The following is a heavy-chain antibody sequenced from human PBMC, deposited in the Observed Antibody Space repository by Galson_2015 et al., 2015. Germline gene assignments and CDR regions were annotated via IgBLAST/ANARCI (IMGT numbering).Heavy chain of an antibody. CDR1: GGSISSGGYY. V-gene: IGHV4-31*03. J-gene: IGHJ4*02. CDR2: IYYSGST. Sequence: TLSLTCTVSGGSISSGGYYWSWIRQHPGKGLEWIGCIYYSGSTYYNPSLKSRVTISVDTSKNQFSLKLSSVTAADTAVYYCARVGVSYRNVDYWGQGTLVTVSS. D-gene: IGHD2-8*01. CDR3: ARVGVSYRNVDY.